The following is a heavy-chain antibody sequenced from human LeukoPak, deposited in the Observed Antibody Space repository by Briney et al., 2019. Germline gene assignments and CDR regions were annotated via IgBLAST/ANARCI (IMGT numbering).Heavy chain of an antibody. V-gene: IGHV3-23*01. CDR3: AEDSDRDYDILTGYYSAEYFQH. Sequence: GGSLRLSCAASGFTFSSYAMSWVRQAPGKVLEWVSTISGSGGDTYYADSVKGRFTISRDNSKNTLYLQMNSLRAEDTAVYYCAEDSDRDYDILTGYYSAEYFQHWGQGTLVTVSS. J-gene: IGHJ1*01. CDR1: GFTFSSYA. D-gene: IGHD3-9*01. CDR2: ISGSGGDT.